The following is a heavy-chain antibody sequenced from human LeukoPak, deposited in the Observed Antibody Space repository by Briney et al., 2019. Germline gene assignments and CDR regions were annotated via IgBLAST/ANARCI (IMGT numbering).Heavy chain of an antibody. Sequence: SETLSLTCAVYGGSFSGYYWSWIRQPPGKGLEWIGYIYYSGSTNYNPSLKSRVTISVDTSKNQFSLKLSSVTAADTAVYYCARGYCSSTSCYEGDYFDYWGQGTLVTVSS. CDR2: IYYSGST. CDR3: ARGYCSSTSCYEGDYFDY. V-gene: IGHV4-59*01. CDR1: GGSFSGYY. D-gene: IGHD2-2*01. J-gene: IGHJ4*02.